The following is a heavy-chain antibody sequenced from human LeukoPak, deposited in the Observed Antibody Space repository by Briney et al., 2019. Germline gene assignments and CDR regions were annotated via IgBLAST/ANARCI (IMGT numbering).Heavy chain of an antibody. J-gene: IGHJ4*02. CDR2: VNPNSGNT. CDR3: ARGAVRGYGRLGH. Sequence: GASVKVSCKASGYTFTENDISWVRQATGQGLEWMGWVNPNSGNTGYAQNFQGRVTMTRNTSISTVYMELSSLRYDDTAVYYCARGAVRGYGRLGHWGQGSLVTVSS. V-gene: IGHV1-8*01. CDR1: GYTFTEND. D-gene: IGHD4-17*01.